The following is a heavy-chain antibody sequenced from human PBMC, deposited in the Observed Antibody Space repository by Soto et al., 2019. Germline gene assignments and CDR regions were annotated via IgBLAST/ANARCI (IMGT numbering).Heavy chain of an antibody. CDR1: GGTFSSYA. CDR3: ATLMVYVENWFDP. V-gene: IGHV1-69*13. Sequence: GASVKVSCKVSGGTFSSYAISWVRQAPGQGLEWMGGIIPIFGTANYAQKFQGRVTSTADESTSTAYMELSSLRSEDTAVYYCATLMVYVENWFDPWGQGTLVTV. CDR2: IIPIFGTA. D-gene: IGHD2-8*01. J-gene: IGHJ5*02.